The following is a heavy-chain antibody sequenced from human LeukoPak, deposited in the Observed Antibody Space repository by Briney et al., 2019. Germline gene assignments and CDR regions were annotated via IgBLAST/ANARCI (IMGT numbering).Heavy chain of an antibody. D-gene: IGHD6-13*01. V-gene: IGHV3-30*02. CDR2: IRYDGSSK. Sequence: GGSLRLSCAASGFTFSSYGMHWVRQAPGKGLEWVASIRYDGSSKYFADSVKGRFTISRDNSKNTLYLQMNSLRGEDTAVYYCAKDRYGGSSCPDYWGQGTLVTVSS. J-gene: IGHJ4*02. CDR1: GFTFSSYG. CDR3: AKDRYGGSSCPDY.